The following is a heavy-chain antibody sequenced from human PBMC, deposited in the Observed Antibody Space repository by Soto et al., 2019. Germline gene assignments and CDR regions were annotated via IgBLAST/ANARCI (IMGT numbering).Heavy chain of an antibody. V-gene: IGHV4-31*03. J-gene: IGHJ4*02. CDR1: GGSISSGGYY. Sequence: SETLSLTCTVSGGSISSGGYYWSWIRQHPGKGLEWIGYIYYSGSTYYNPSLKSRVTISVDTSKNQFSLKLSSVTAADTAVYYCARDPFYGGNHHFDYWGQGTLVTVSS. D-gene: IGHD4-17*01. CDR2: IYYSGST. CDR3: ARDPFYGGNHHFDY.